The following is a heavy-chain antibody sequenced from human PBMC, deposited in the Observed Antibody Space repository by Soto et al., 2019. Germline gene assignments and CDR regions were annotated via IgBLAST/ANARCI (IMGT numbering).Heavy chain of an antibody. CDR1: DCSLSRFY. CDR2: IHYSGRT. J-gene: IGHJ4*02. V-gene: IGHV4-59*12. CDR3: VRVVVGIGNHFDT. Sequence: SETLSPTCSVFDCSLSRFYWSLIKHPPGKILECIGYIHYSGRTDYNPSLTSRATMSVDTSKNQFSLNLKSITAADTSVYYCVRVVVGIGNHFDTWGRGTLVTVSS. D-gene: IGHD2-15*01.